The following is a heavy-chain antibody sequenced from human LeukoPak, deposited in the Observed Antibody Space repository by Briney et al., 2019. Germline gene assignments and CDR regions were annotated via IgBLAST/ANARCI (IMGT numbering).Heavy chain of an antibody. CDR1: GFIFRNYA. Sequence: SGGSLRLSCAASGFIFRNYAMHWVRQAPGKGLDMVAVISYDGTNKYYADSVKGRFTISRDNSKTTLFLQMNSLRVEDTAVYYCAREFDSWGQGTLVTVSS. V-gene: IGHV3-30*01. CDR3: AREFDS. J-gene: IGHJ5*01. CDR2: ISYDGTNK.